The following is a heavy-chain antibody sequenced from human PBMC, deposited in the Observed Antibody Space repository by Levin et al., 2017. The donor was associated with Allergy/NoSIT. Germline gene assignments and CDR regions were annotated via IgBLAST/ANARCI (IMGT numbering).Heavy chain of an antibody. CDR2: ISGSGGTT. D-gene: IGHD6-19*01. J-gene: IGHJ4*02. V-gene: IGHV3-23*01. CDR1: GFTFSSYT. Sequence: GGSLRLSCAASGFTFSSYTISWVRQAPGKGLEWVSAISGSGGTTYYADSVKGRVTISRDNSKNTLFLQVNSLRVEDTAVYYCAMSSGWYGATYYFDYWGQGTLVTVSS. CDR3: AMSSGWYGATYYFDY.